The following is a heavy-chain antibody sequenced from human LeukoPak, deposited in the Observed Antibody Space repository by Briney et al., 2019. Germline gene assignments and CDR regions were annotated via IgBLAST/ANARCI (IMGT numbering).Heavy chain of an antibody. V-gene: IGHV4-39*01. J-gene: IGHJ4*02. Sequence: SETLSLTCTVSGDSISSTTYYWGWIRQPPGKGLEWIGSIYYSGNTYYNPSLRSRVTISVDTSKSQFSLRLSSVTAADTGIYYCARFGYTSSWFEKGFDYWGQGTLVTVSS. CDR1: GDSISSTTYY. CDR2: IYYSGNT. CDR3: ARFGYTSSWFEKGFDY. D-gene: IGHD6-13*01.